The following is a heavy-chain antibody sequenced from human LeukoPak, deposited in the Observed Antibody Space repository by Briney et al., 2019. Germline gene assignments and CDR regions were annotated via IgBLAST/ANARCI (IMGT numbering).Heavy chain of an antibody. CDR1: GYTFTGYY. J-gene: IGHJ4*02. Sequence: ASVKVSCKASGYTFTGYYMHWVRQAPGQGLEWMGWINPNSGGTNYAQKLQGRVTMTTDTSTSTAHMELRSLRSDDTAVYYCARDERAAYCSSTSCNTAIDYWGQGTLATVSS. CDR2: INPNSGGT. D-gene: IGHD2-2*01. V-gene: IGHV1-2*02. CDR3: ARDERAAYCSSTSCNTAIDY.